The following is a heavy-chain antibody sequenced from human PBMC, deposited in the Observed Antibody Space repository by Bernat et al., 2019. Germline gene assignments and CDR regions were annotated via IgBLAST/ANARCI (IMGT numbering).Heavy chain of an antibody. CDR2: ISYDGSNK. CDR1: GFTFSSYA. V-gene: IGHV3-30-3*01. D-gene: IGHD3-3*01. J-gene: IGHJ4*02. Sequence: QVQLVESGGGVVQPGRSLRLSCAASGFTFSSYAMHWVRQAPGKGLEWVAVISYDGSNKYYAASGKGRFTISRDNSKNTLYLQMNSLRAEDTAVYYCARDDGGGAYDFWSGYYGSDYWGQGTLVTVSS. CDR3: ARDDGGGAYDFWSGYYGSDY.